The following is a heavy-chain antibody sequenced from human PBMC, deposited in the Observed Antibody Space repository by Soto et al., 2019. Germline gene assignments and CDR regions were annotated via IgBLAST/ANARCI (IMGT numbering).Heavy chain of an antibody. CDR2: ISYDGSNK. Sequence: QVQLVESGGGVVQPGRSLRISCAASGFTFSSYGMHWVRQAPGNGLEWVAVISYDGSNKYYADSVKGRFTISRDNSKNTLYLQMNSLRAEDTAVYYCAKSGTRAVAGIDYWGQGTLVTVSS. V-gene: IGHV3-30*18. D-gene: IGHD6-19*01. J-gene: IGHJ4*02. CDR3: AKSGTRAVAGIDY. CDR1: GFTFSSYG.